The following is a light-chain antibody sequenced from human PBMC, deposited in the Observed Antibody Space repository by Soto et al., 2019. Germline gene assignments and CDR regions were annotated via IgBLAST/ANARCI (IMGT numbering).Light chain of an antibody. V-gene: IGLV1-44*01. CDR2: SEN. J-gene: IGLJ2*01. Sequence: QSVLTQPPSASGTPGQRVTISCSGSRFNIGSNTVNWYQQLPGTAPKLLIYSENQRPSGVPDRFSGYKSGTSASLAISGLQSEDEADYYCAAWDGSLSVVLFGGGTKLTVL. CDR3: AAWDGSLSVVL. CDR1: RFNIGSNT.